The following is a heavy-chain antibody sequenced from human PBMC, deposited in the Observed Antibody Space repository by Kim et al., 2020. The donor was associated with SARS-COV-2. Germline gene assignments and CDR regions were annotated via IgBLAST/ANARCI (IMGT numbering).Heavy chain of an antibody. CDR3: AREREYSGYDYGVDY. J-gene: IGHJ4*02. CDR1: GFAFTDYY. Sequence: GGSLRLSCAASGFAFTDYYMTWIRQAPGKGREWVAYISTSGDTTYYADSVRDRVTISRDNAKNSLYLQMNSLRAGDTAVYYCAREREYSGYDYGVDYWGQGTLVTVSS. D-gene: IGHD5-12*01. V-gene: IGHV3-11*01. CDR2: ISTSGDTT.